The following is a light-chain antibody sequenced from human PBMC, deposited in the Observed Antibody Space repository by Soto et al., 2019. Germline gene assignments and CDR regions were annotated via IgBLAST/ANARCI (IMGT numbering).Light chain of an antibody. Sequence: EMVLTQSPGTLSVSPGERATLSFRASQTISSNYLPGYPQKPGQAPSLLIYGTSSIATGIPNRFSGSGSGTDFTLAISMLEPEDPTICSCQEDGSWTFGQGTKVEI. J-gene: IGKJ1*01. CDR1: QTISSNY. CDR2: GTS. V-gene: IGKV3-20*01. CDR3: QEDGSWT.